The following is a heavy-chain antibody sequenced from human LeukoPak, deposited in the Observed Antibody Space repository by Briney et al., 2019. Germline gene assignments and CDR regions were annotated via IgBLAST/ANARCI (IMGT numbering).Heavy chain of an antibody. J-gene: IGHJ4*02. CDR2: IYHSGST. CDR1: GGSISSSSYY. D-gene: IGHD2-2*01. Sequence: SETLSLTCTVSGGSISSSSYYWGWIRQPPGKGLEWIGSIYHSGSTYYNPSLKSRVTISVDTSKNQFSLKLSSVTAADTAVYYCARRSSTSCLDYRGQGTLVTVSS. CDR3: ARRSSTSCLDY. V-gene: IGHV4-39*07.